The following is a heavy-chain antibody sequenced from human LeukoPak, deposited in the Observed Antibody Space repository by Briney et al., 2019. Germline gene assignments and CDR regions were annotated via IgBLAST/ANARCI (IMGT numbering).Heavy chain of an antibody. J-gene: IGHJ5*02. V-gene: IGHV4-39*07. CDR3: ATEVGQWLVRT. Sequence: ASETLSLTCTVSGGSFTSSSYYWGWIRQPPGKGLEWIGSIYHSGSTYYNPSLKSRVTISVDTSKNQFSLKLSSVTAADTAVYYCATEVGQWLVRTWGQGTLVTVSS. CDR2: IYHSGST. CDR1: GGSFTSSSYY. D-gene: IGHD6-19*01.